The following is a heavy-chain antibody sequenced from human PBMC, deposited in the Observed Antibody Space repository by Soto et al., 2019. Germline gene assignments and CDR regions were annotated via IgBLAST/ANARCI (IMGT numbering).Heavy chain of an antibody. J-gene: IGHJ5*02. CDR1: GYTFTSYG. CDR3: ARVWFGGSNWFDQ. D-gene: IGHD3-10*01. Sequence: AAVKVSCQSSGYTFTSYGISWVRQAPGQGLEWMGWISAYNGNTNYAQKLQGRVTMTTDTSTSTAYMELRSLRSDDTAVYYWARVWFGGSNWFDQWGQGAPITVYS. CDR2: ISAYNGNT. V-gene: IGHV1-18*01.